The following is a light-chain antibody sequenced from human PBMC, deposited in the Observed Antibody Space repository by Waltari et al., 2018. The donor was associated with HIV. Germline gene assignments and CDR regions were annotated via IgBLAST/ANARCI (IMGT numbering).Light chain of an antibody. V-gene: IGLV2-8*01. CDR1: SSDIGGSNY. Sequence: QSALTQPPSASGSPGQSVTISCPGTSSDIGGSNYVSWYQQHPGKAPKLIIYEVTKRPSGLPNRFSGSKSGNTASLTVSGLQAEDEADYYCVSYAGSNTVIFGGGTKLTVL. J-gene: IGLJ2*01. CDR3: VSYAGSNTVI. CDR2: EVT.